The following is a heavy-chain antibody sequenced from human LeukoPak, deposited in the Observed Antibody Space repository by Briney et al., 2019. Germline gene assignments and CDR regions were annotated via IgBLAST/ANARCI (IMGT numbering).Heavy chain of an antibody. J-gene: IGHJ6*03. CDR2: IYTSGST. CDR3: ARDVIADFGVVNRGGGGYMDV. Sequence: SETLSLTCTVSGGSISSYSWSWIRQPAGKGLEWIGRIYTSGSTNYNPSLKSRVTMSVDTSKNQFSLKLSSVTAADTAVYYCARDVIADFGVVNRGGGGYMDVWGKGTTVTVSS. CDR1: GGSISSYS. V-gene: IGHV4-4*07. D-gene: IGHD3-3*01.